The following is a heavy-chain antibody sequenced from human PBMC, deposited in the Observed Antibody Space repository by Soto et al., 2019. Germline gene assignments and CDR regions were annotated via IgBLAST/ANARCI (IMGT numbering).Heavy chain of an antibody. D-gene: IGHD2-2*01. CDR1: GGTFSNLA. V-gene: IGHV1-69*13. Sequence: GASVKVSCKASGGTFSNLAINWVRQAPGQGLEWMGGIIPIFGTANYAQKFQGRVTITADESTSTAYMELSSLRSEDTAVYYCARELGYCISTSCQGGNYYYYGMDVWGQGTTVTVSS. CDR3: ARELGYCISTSCQGGNYYYYGMDV. CDR2: IIPIFGTA. J-gene: IGHJ6*02.